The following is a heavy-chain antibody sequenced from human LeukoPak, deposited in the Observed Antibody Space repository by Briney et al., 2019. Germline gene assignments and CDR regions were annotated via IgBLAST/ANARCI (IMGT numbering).Heavy chain of an antibody. CDR3: ARWYNSLDV. CDR1: GFSFDAYT. Sequence: PGGSLRLSCAASGFSFDAYTMHWVRQAPGKGLEYVSGISSNGGSTYYANAVKGRFTISRDNSKNTVYLQMGSLRGEDMAVYYCARWYNSLDVWGQGTTVTVSS. D-gene: IGHD1-1*01. J-gene: IGHJ6*02. CDR2: ISSNGGST. V-gene: IGHV3-64*01.